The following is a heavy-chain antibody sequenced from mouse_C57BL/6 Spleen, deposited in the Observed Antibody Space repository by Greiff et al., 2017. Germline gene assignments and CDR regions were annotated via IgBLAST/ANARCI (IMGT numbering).Heavy chain of an antibody. D-gene: IGHD1-1*01. V-gene: IGHV1-9*01. CDR1: GYTFTGYW. CDR3: AREGYYYYGSIHWYFDV. CDR2: ILPGSGST. J-gene: IGHJ1*03. Sequence: VKLQESGAELMKPGASVKLSCKATGYTFTGYWIEWVKQRPGHGLEWIGEILPGSGSTNYNEKFKGKATFTADTSSNTAYMQLSSLTTEDSAIYYCAREGYYYYGSIHWYFDVWGTGTTVTVSS.